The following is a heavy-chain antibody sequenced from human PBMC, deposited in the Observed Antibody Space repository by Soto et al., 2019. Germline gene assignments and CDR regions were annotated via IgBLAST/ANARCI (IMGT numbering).Heavy chain of an antibody. D-gene: IGHD2-8*01. J-gene: IGHJ4*02. CDR2: IYGGDSET. CDR1: GYSFTTYW. Sequence: XDSLKVSWKCSGYSFTTYWIGLVLQMPGKGLEWMGIIYGGDSETRYSPSFQGQVTISVDKSKNTAYLHWSSLKAPDTAIYYCFILYGAARRGFDYWGPGTLVTVS. CDR3: FILYGAARRGFDY. V-gene: IGHV5-51*01.